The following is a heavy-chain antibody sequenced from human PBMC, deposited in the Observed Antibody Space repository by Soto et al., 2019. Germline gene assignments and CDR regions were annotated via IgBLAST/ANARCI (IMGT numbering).Heavy chain of an antibody. V-gene: IGHV4-59*08. J-gene: IGHJ4*02. CDR3: AGSEWGSGSLDY. D-gene: IGHD5-12*01. Sequence: SETLSLTCTVSGGSISSYYWSWIRQPPGKGLEWIGYIYYSGSTNYNPSLKSRVTISVDTSKNQFSLKLSSVTAADTAVYYCAGSEWGSGSLDYWGQGTLVTVSS. CDR2: IYYSGST. CDR1: GGSISSYY.